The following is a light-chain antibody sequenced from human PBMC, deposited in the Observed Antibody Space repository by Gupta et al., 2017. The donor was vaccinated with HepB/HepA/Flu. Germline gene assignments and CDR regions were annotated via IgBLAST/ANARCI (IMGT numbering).Light chain of an antibody. J-gene: IGLJ3*02. CDR2: DVN. CDR1: SSDVGGYNY. V-gene: IGLV2-11*01. Sequence: QSALTQPASVSGSPGPSITISCTGTSSDVGGYNYVSWYQQHPGQAPKFMIYDVNRRPSGVPDRFSGSKSGNTASLTISGLQVEDEADYHCCSYAGNSWVFGGGTKLTVL. CDR3: CSYAGNSWV.